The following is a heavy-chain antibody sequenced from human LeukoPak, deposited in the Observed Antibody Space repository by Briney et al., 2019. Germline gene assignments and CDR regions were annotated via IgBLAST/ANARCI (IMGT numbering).Heavy chain of an antibody. CDR1: GLTLDDYV. J-gene: IGHJ4*02. CDR2: ISWNSGSI. Sequence: GRSLSLSCAASGLTLDDYVMHSVRQAAGKDGEGVSGISWNSGSIGYADSVKGRFTISRGNAKNSLYLQMNSLRAEDTALYYCANAHDSSGYYPGNWGQGTLVTVSS. D-gene: IGHD3-22*01. CDR3: ANAHDSSGYYPGN. V-gene: IGHV3-9*01.